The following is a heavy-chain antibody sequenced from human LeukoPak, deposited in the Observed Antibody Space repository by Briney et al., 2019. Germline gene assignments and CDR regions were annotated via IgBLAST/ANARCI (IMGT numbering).Heavy chain of an antibody. CDR1: GFTISSYG. V-gene: IGHV3-30*18. Sequence: GRSLRLSCAASGFTISSYGMHWVRQAPGKGLEWVAVISYDGSNKYYADSVKGRFTISRDNSKNTLYLQMNSLRAEDTAVYYCAKAFRRITMIVVAPEADYWGQGTLVTVSS. CDR2: ISYDGSNK. CDR3: AKAFRRITMIVVAPEADY. J-gene: IGHJ4*02. D-gene: IGHD3-22*01.